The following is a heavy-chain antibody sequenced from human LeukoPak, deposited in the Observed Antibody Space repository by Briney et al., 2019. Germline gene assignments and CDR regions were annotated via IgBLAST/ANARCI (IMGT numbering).Heavy chain of an antibody. V-gene: IGHV3-53*01. Sequence: QPGGSLRLSCAASGFTVSSNYMSWVRQAPGKGLEWVSVIYSGGSTYYADSVKGRFTISRDNSKNTLYLQMNSLRAEDTAVYYCARASGDYKAYYFDYWGQGTLVTVSS. CDR3: ARASGDYKAYYFDY. CDR1: GFTVSSNY. D-gene: IGHD4-17*01. J-gene: IGHJ4*02. CDR2: IYSGGST.